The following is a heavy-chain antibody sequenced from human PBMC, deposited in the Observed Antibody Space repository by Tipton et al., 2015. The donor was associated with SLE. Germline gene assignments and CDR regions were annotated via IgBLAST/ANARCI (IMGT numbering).Heavy chain of an antibody. V-gene: IGHV3-33*06. Sequence: SLRLSCAASGFTFSSYGMHWARQAPGKGLEWVALIWYDGSNQFYADSVKGRFTISRDISKNTLYLQMNSLKAEDTAVYYCAKDLGGQWLSQIFDYWGQGTLVTVSS. CDR1: GFTFSSYG. J-gene: IGHJ4*02. CDR3: AKDLGGQWLSQIFDY. D-gene: IGHD3-22*01. CDR2: IWYDGSNQ.